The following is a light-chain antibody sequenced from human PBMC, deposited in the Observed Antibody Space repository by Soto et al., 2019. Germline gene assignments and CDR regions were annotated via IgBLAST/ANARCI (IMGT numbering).Light chain of an antibody. Sequence: QAVVTQEPSLTVSPGGTVTLTCGLTSAAVSSSYSPRWYQQTPGQSPRTLMYSTSTRSSGVPDRFAGSIAGNKAALTITGAQADDESEYFCARYMGSGVVRFGGGTKLTVL. CDR3: ARYMGSGVVR. CDR2: STS. J-gene: IGLJ2*01. CDR1: SAAVSSSYS. V-gene: IGLV8-61*01.